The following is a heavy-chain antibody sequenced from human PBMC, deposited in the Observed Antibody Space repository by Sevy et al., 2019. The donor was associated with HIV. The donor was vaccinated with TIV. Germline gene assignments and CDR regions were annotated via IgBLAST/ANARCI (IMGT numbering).Heavy chain of an antibody. CDR2: ISSRSTFT. Sequence: GGSLRLSCAASGFTFSSYSMNWVRQAPGKGLEWVSSISSRSTFTYYADSLKGRFTISRVNAKNSLYLQMNSLRVEDTAVYYCARVGDSRPFDPWGQGTLVTVSS. CDR3: ARVGDSRPFDP. V-gene: IGHV3-21*01. CDR1: GFTFSSYS. D-gene: IGHD3-22*01. J-gene: IGHJ5*02.